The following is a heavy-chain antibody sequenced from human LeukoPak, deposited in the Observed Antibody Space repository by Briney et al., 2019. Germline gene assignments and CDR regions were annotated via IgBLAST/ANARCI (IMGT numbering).Heavy chain of an antibody. D-gene: IGHD4-17*01. V-gene: IGHV4-39*07. CDR2: VYYSGNT. J-gene: IGHJ3*02. CDR3: TREYGFMTTVFHAFDI. CDR1: AGSITSSSYY. Sequence: PSETLSLTCTVSAGSITSSSYYWGWIRQPPGKGLEWIGSVYYSGNTYYNSSLKSRVTISVDTSKNQFSLKLSSVTAADTAIYYCTREYGFMTTVFHAFDIWGQGTFVTVSS.